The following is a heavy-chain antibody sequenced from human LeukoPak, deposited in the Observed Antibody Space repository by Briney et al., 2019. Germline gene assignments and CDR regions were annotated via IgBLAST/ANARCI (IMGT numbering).Heavy chain of an antibody. V-gene: IGHV3-30*18. CDR3: AKDRNIYYDSSGYFDY. Sequence: GGSLRLSCAASGFNFSSYGTHWVRQAPGKGLEWVAVISYDGSNKYYADSVQGRFTISRDNSKDTLYLQMNSLRAEDTAVYYCAKDRNIYYDSSGYFDYWGQGTLVTVSS. D-gene: IGHD3-22*01. CDR1: GFNFSSYG. CDR2: ISYDGSNK. J-gene: IGHJ4*02.